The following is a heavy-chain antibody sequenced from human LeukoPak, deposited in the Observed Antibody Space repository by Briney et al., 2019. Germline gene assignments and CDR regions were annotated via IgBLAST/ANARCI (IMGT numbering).Heavy chain of an antibody. CDR2: INPNSGGT. Sequence: ASVKVSCKASGYTFTGYYMHWVRQAPGQGLEWMGWINPNSGGTNYAQKFQGRVTMTRDTSISTAYMELSRPRSEDTAVYYCARGRIAARRIPDYWGQETLVTVSS. D-gene: IGHD6-6*01. CDR3: ARGRIAARRIPDY. J-gene: IGHJ4*02. CDR1: GYTFTGYY. V-gene: IGHV1-2*02.